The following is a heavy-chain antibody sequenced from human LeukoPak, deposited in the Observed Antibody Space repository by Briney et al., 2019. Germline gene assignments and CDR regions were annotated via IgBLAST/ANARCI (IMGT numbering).Heavy chain of an antibody. CDR2: IYYSGST. D-gene: IGHD3-3*01. CDR1: GGSISSYY. CDR3: ARSYDFWSDYYYYGMDV. V-gene: IGHV4-59*01. Sequence: PSETLSLTCTVSGGSISSYYWSWIRQPPGKGLEWIGYIYYSGSTNYNPSLKSRVTISVDTSKNQFSLKLSSVTAADTAVYYCARSYDFWSDYYYYGMDVWGQGTTVTVSS. J-gene: IGHJ6*02.